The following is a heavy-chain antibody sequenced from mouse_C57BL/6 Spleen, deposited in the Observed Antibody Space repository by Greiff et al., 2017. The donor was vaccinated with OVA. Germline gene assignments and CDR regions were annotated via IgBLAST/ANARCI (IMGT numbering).Heavy chain of an antibody. CDR2: IRNKANGYTT. CDR3: ARSPGDYFDY. CDR1: GFTFTDYY. Sequence: DVKLQESGGGLVQPGGSLSLSCAASGFTFTDYYMSWVRQPPGKALEWLGFIRNKANGYTTEYSASVKGRFTISRDNSQSILYLQMNALRAEDSATYYCARSPGDYFDYWGQGTTLTVSS. J-gene: IGHJ2*01. V-gene: IGHV7-3*01.